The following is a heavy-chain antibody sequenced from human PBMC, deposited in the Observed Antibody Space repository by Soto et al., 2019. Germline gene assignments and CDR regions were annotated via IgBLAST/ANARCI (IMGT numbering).Heavy chain of an antibody. Sequence: QLQLQESGPGLVKPSETPSLTCTVSGGSISSSSYYWGWIRQPPGKGLEWIGSIYYSGSTYYNPSLKRRVTISVDTSKNQFSLKLSSVTAADTAVYYCARPMVRGVTDYYGMDVWGQGTTVTVSS. CDR1: GGSISSSSYY. CDR3: ARPMVRGVTDYYGMDV. V-gene: IGHV4-39*01. J-gene: IGHJ6*02. D-gene: IGHD3-10*01. CDR2: IYYSGST.